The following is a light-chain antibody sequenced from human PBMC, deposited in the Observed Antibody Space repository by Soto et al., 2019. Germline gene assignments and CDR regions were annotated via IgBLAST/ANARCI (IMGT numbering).Light chain of an antibody. CDR2: EVS. CDR1: SSDVGRYNY. Sequence: QSALTQPASVSGSPGQSITISCTGTSSDVGRYNYVSWYQQHPGKAPKLLIFEVSNRPSGVSNRFSGSKSGNTASLTISGLQAEDEADYYCNSYASSSSMVFGGGTKLTVL. J-gene: IGLJ2*01. CDR3: NSYASSSSMV. V-gene: IGLV2-14*01.